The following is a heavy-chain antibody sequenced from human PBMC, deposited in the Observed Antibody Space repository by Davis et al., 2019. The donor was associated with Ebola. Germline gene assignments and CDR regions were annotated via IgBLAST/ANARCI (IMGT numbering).Heavy chain of an antibody. Sequence: GGSLRLSCKASGYGFTSYWIGWVRQMPGKGLEWMGIIYPGDSDTRYSPSFQGQVTISADKSIGTAYLQWSSLKASDTAMYYCARGYWYFDLWGRGTLVTVSS. CDR1: GYGFTSYW. CDR2: IYPGDSDT. V-gene: IGHV5-51*01. CDR3: ARGYWYFDL. J-gene: IGHJ2*01.